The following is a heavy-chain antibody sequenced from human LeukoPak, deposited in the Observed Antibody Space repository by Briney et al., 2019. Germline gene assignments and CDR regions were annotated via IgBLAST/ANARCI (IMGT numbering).Heavy chain of an antibody. CDR3: ARDVYGDSYYYYYYGMDV. D-gene: IGHD4-17*01. V-gene: IGHV3-48*01. J-gene: IGHJ6*02. Sequence: PGGSLRLSCAASGFTFSSYSMNWVRQAPGKGLEWVSYISSSSSTIYYAASVKGRFTISRDNAKNSLYLQMNSLRAEDTAVYYCARDVYGDSYYYYYYGMDVWGQGTTVTVSS. CDR1: GFTFSSYS. CDR2: ISSSSSTI.